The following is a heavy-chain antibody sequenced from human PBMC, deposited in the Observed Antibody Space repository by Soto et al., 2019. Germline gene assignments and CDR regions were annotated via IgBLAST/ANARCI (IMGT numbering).Heavy chain of an antibody. D-gene: IGHD6-6*01. CDR1: VFTFSSSW. J-gene: IGHJ6*01. V-gene: IGHV3-7*03. CDR2: IKCDGSEK. CDR3: VRGGGWAARRRLDDLLGV. Sequence: VGSLRLSCASSVFTFSSSWMHWVCHAPEKWLEWVADIKCDGSEKYYVDSVKGRLTISRDNAKNSLYLQVNSLRAEDMTVYYCVRGGGWAARRRLDDLLGVWGQGTTVTVSS.